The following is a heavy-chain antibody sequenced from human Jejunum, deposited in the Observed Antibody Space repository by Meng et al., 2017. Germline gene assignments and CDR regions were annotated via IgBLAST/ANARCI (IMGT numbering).Heavy chain of an antibody. CDR1: GFSIINYE. CDR3: AGDEGDLPDS. D-gene: IGHD3-16*01. J-gene: IGHJ5*01. Sequence: GESLKISCVASGFSIINYELSWVRHAPGKGLEWVAYISRNGNTYYPDSVKSRFTIYSDNAKNSVYLQMNSLRAEDTGVDYCAGDEGDLPDSWGQGTLVTVSS. CDR2: ISRNGNT. V-gene: IGHV3-48*03.